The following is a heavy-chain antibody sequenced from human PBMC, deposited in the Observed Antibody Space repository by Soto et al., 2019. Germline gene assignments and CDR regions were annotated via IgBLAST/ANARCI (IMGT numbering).Heavy chain of an antibody. CDR1: GYTFTSYY. V-gene: IGHV1-46*01. CDR3: ARGYYDILTGYLVSLSWFDP. J-gene: IGHJ5*02. CDR2: INPSGGST. Sequence: ASVKVSCKASGYTFTSYYMHWVRQAPGQGLEGMGIINPSGGSTSYAQKFQGRVTMTRDTSTSTVYMELSSLRSEDTAVYYCARGYYDILTGYLVSLSWFDPWGQGTLVTVSS. D-gene: IGHD3-9*01.